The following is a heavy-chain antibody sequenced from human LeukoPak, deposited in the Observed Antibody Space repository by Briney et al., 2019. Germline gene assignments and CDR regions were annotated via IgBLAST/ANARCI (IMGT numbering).Heavy chain of an antibody. V-gene: IGHV4-34*01. CDR1: GGSFSGYY. Sequence: SETLSLTCAVYGGSFSGYYWSWIRQPPGKGLEWIGEINHSGSTNYNPSLKSRVTISVDTFKNQFSLKLSSVTAADTAVYYCARDPRPYYDILTGPNWFDPWGQGTLVTVSS. CDR2: INHSGST. D-gene: IGHD3-9*01. CDR3: ARDPRPYYDILTGPNWFDP. J-gene: IGHJ5*02.